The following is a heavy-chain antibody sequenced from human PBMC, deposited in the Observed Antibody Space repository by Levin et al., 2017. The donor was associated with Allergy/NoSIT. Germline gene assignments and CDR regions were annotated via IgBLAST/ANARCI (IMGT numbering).Heavy chain of an antibody. CDR3: AREDYGDYYGMDV. CDR1: GDSVSSNNAA. D-gene: IGHD3-16*01. Sequence: PSETLSLTCAISGDSVSSNNAAWNWIRQSPSRGLEWLGRTFYRSKWYNEYAGAVKSRIIINPDTAKNQFSLQLNSVTPEDTAVYYCAREDYGDYYGMDVWGQGTTVTVSS. CDR2: TFYRSKWYN. J-gene: IGHJ6*02. V-gene: IGHV6-1*01.